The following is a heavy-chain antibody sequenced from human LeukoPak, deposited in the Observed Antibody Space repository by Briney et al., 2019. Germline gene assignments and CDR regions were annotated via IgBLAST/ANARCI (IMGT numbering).Heavy chain of an antibody. J-gene: IGHJ4*02. CDR2: ISSSSSYI. V-gene: IGHV3-21*01. Sequence: GGSLRLSCAASGSTFSSYSMNWVRQAPGKGLEWVSSISSSSSYIYYADSVKGRFTISRDNAKNSLYLQMNSLRAEDTAVYYWARGTGGPYNSCWFFDYWGQGTLVTVS. CDR3: ARGTGGPYNSCWFFDY. CDR1: GSTFSSYS. D-gene: IGHD6-19*01.